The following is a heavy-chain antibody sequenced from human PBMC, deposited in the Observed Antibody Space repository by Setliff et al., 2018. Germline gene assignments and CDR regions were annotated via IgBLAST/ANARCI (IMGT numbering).Heavy chain of an antibody. J-gene: IGHJ4*02. V-gene: IGHV4-59*12. CDR1: TASMTYYY. Sequence: SETLSLTCSVSTASMTYYYWSWIRQPPGKGLEWIGHVYDTGSTKYSPSLKGRFTISRDNSKNTLFLEMNSLRAEDTAVYYCASSFTRHMGAADYWGQGTLVTVSS. CDR3: ASSFTRHMGAADY. CDR2: VYDTGST. D-gene: IGHD2-21*01.